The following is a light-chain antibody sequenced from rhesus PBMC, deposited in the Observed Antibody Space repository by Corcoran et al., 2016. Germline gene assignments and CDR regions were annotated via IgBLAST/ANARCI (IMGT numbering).Light chain of an antibody. Sequence: DIQMTQSPSSLSASVGDTVTITCRASQSISSWLAWSQQNPGKTPKRLIYNASTLQRGGPSRFSGSGSGTDFTLTISSLQAEDFATYYCQQDSSTLYSFGQGTKVEIK. CDR3: QQDSSTLYS. V-gene: IGKV1-22*01. CDR2: NAS. CDR1: QSISSW. J-gene: IGKJ2*01.